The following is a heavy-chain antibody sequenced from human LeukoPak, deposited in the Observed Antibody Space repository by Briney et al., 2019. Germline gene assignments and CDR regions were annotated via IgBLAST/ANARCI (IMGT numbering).Heavy chain of an antibody. CDR3: ARDPSDWPGLSVDY. CDR1: GDSVSSNSAS. Sequence: SQTLSLTCATSGDSVSSNSASWIWIRQSPSRGLEWLGRTYYRSKWYNDYAVSVKSRISINPDTSRNQFSLQLKSVTAEDTAVYYCARDPSDWPGLSVDYWGQGTLVTVSS. J-gene: IGHJ4*02. V-gene: IGHV6-1*01. CDR2: TYYRSKWYN. D-gene: IGHD3/OR15-3a*01.